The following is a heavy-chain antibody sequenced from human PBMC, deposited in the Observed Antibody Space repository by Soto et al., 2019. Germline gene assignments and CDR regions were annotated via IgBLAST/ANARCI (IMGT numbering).Heavy chain of an antibody. Sequence: GGSLRLSCAASGFTFSSYAMHWVRQAPGKGLEWVAVISYDGSNKYYADSVKGRFTTSRDNSKNTLYLQMNSLRAEDTAVYYCARDASIAAAGVIDYWGQGTLVTVSS. D-gene: IGHD6-13*01. V-gene: IGHV3-30-3*01. J-gene: IGHJ4*02. CDR2: ISYDGSNK. CDR3: ARDASIAAAGVIDY. CDR1: GFTFSSYA.